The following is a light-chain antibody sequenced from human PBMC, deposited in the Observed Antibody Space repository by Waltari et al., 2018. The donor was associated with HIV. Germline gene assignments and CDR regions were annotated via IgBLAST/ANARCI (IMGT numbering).Light chain of an antibody. Sequence: QSAPTQPASVSGSPGQSITISCTGSGSDIGGYNYVSWYQHYPGKAPKLIIYDVSRRPSVVSNRFSGSKSGNTASLTISGLRAEDEADYYCSSYTSITLIFGGGTKLTVL. J-gene: IGLJ2*01. CDR1: GSDIGGYNY. CDR3: SSYTSITLI. CDR2: DVS. V-gene: IGLV2-14*03.